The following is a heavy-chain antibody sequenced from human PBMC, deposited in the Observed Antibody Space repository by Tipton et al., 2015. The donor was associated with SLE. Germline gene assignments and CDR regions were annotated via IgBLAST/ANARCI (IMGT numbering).Heavy chain of an antibody. CDR2: IYYSGST. Sequence: TLSLTCTVSGGSISSGGYYWSWIRQHPGKGLEWIGYIYYSGSTNYNPSLKSRVTISVDTSKNQFSLKLSSVTAADTAVHYCARVGITMVRGHFDYWGQGTLVTVSS. CDR3: ARVGITMVRGHFDY. J-gene: IGHJ4*02. D-gene: IGHD3-10*01. CDR1: GGSISSGGYY. V-gene: IGHV4-61*08.